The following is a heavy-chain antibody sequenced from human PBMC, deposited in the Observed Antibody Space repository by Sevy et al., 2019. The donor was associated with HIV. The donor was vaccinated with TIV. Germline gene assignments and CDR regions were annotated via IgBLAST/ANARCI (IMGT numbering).Heavy chain of an antibody. CDR1: GYTFTSYG. D-gene: IGHD2-15*01. CDR2: ISAYNGNT. J-gene: IGHJ4*02. Sequence: ASVKVSCKASGYTFTSYGISWVRQAPGQGLEWMGWISAYNGNTNYAQKLQGRVTMTTDTSTSTAYMELRSLRSDDTAVYYCARGSGYCSGGSCHRLDYWGQGTLVTVSS. CDR3: ARGSGYCSGGSCHRLDY. V-gene: IGHV1-18*04.